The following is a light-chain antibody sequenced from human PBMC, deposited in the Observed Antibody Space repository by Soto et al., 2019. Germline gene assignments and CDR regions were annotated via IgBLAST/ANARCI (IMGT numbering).Light chain of an antibody. Sequence: QSVLTQPASVSGSPGQSITISCTGTSSDVGGYNYVSWYQQHPGKVPKLMIYDVSNRPSGVSNRFSGSKSGNTASLTISGPQAEDEADYYCSSYTSSSTLVFGGGTKLTVL. CDR3: SSYTSSSTLV. V-gene: IGLV2-14*03. J-gene: IGLJ2*01. CDR2: DVS. CDR1: SSDVGGYNY.